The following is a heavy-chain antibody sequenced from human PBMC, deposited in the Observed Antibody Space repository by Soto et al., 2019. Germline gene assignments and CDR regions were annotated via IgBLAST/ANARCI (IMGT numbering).Heavy chain of an antibody. J-gene: IGHJ4*02. V-gene: IGHV6-1*01. CDR1: GYSVSSDSAA. CDR2: TYYRSKWYN. D-gene: IGHD3-16*01. CDR3: AGYAHNYPFV. Sequence: SHTLSLTCAISGYSVSSDSAAWNLIRQSPSRGLEWLGRTYYRSKWYNDYAVSVKSRIIINPDTSKNQFSLQLNSVTPEDTAVYYCAGYAHNYPFVWGQGTLVTVSS.